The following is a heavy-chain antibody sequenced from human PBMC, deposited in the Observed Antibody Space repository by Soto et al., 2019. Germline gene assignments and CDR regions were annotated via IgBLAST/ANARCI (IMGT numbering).Heavy chain of an antibody. CDR3: ARDCSGGSCYAVTDYHYYGMDV. CDR1: GGTFSSYA. Sequence: SVKVSCKASGGTFSSYAISWVRQAPGQGLEWMGGIIPIFGTANYAQKFQGRVTITADESTSTAYMELSSLRSEDTAVYYYARDCSGGSCYAVTDYHYYGMDVWGQGSTVTVSS. CDR2: IIPIFGTA. V-gene: IGHV1-69*13. D-gene: IGHD2-15*01. J-gene: IGHJ6*02.